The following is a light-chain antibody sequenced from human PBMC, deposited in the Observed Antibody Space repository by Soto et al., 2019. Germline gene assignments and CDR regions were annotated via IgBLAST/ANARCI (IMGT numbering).Light chain of an antibody. V-gene: IGLV2-14*01. Sequence: QSALTQPASVSGSPGQSITISCTGTSSDVGGYNYVSWYQQHPGKAPKLMIYDVSNRPSGVSNRFSGSKSGNTASLTISGLQAVDEADYYCSSYTSSSTSLYVFGTGTKLTVL. CDR2: DVS. J-gene: IGLJ1*01. CDR1: SSDVGGYNY. CDR3: SSYTSSSTSLYV.